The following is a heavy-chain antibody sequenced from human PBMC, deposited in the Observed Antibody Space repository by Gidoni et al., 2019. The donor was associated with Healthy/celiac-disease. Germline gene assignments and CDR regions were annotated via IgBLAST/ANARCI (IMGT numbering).Heavy chain of an antibody. CDR3: ARHGIIGIGSGSYGWFDP. Sequence: EVQLVQSGAEVKKPGESLKISCKGSGYSFTGYWIGWVHQMPGKGLEWMGIIYPGDSDTRYSPSFQGQVTISADKSISTAYLQWSSLKASDTAMYYCARHGIIGIGSGSYGWFDPWGQGTLVTVSS. CDR2: IYPGDSDT. V-gene: IGHV5-51*07. D-gene: IGHD3-10*01. CDR1: GYSFTGYW. J-gene: IGHJ5*02.